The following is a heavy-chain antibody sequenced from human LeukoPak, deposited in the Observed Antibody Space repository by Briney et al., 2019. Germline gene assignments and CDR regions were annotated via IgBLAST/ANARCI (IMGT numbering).Heavy chain of an antibody. CDR2: IYYSGST. V-gene: IGHV4-39*01. J-gene: IGHJ4*02. Sequence: ETLSLTCTVSSGSISSSSYYWGWIRQPPGKGLEWIGSIYYSGSTYYNPSLKSRVTISVDTSKNQFSLKLSSVTAADTAVYYCARRPDSAGPFDYWGQGTLITVSS. CDR3: ARRPDSAGPFDY. CDR1: SGSISSSSYY. D-gene: IGHD1-14*01.